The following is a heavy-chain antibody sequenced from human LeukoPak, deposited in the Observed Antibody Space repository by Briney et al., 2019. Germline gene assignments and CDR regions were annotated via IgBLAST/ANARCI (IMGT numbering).Heavy chain of an antibody. J-gene: IGHJ4*02. V-gene: IGHV3-21*01. CDR3: ARSAGYWGDY. Sequence: GGSLRLSCAASGFTFSGYNMNWVRQAPGKGLEWVSSISSSSSYIYYADSVKGRFTISRDNAKNSLYLQMNSLRAEDTAVYYCARSAGYWGDYWGQGTLVTVSS. CDR2: ISSSSSYI. D-gene: IGHD3-16*01. CDR1: GFTFSGYN.